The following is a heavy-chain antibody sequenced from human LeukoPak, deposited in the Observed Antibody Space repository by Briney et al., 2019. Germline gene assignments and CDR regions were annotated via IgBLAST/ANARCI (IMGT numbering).Heavy chain of an antibody. CDR2: VYDIGST. CDR3: ARGGVLKSVDY. J-gene: IGHJ4*02. V-gene: IGHV4-61*05. Sequence: PSETLSLTCTVSGGSISSSSYYWGWIRQPPGKGLEWIGYVYDIGSTKYNPSLKSRVTISVDTSKSQFSLRLRSVPAADTAVYYCARGGVLKSVDYWGQGTLVAVSS. CDR1: GGSISSSSYY. D-gene: IGHD3-16*01.